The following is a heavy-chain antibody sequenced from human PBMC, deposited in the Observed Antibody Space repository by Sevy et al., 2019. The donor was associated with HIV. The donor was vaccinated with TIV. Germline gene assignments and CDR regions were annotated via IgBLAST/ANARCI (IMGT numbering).Heavy chain of an antibody. Sequence: GESLKISCKGSGYSFTSYWIGWVRQMPGKGLEWMGIIYPGDSDTRYSPSFQGQFTISADQSISTAYLQWSSLKASDTAMYYCARTSRRYSSGWFRDAFDIWGQGTMVTVSS. V-gene: IGHV5-51*01. J-gene: IGHJ3*02. D-gene: IGHD6-19*01. CDR1: GYSFTSYW. CDR3: ARTSRRYSSGWFRDAFDI. CDR2: IYPGDSDT.